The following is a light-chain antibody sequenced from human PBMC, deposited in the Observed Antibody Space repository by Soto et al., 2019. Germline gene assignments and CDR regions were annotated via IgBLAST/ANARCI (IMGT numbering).Light chain of an antibody. Sequence: EIVMTQSPATLSGSPGERSSVSGRASQSVSSNLAWYQQKPGQAPRLLIYGASTRATGIPARFSGSGSGTEFTLTISSLQSEDFAVYYCQQYNNWPPITFGQGTRLEVK. CDR1: QSVSSN. CDR2: GAS. V-gene: IGKV3-15*01. CDR3: QQYNNWPPIT. J-gene: IGKJ5*01.